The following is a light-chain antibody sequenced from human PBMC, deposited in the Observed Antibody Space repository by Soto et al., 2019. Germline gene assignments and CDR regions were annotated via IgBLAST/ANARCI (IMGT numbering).Light chain of an antibody. J-gene: IGKJ1*01. Sequence: DIPMTQSPSTLSASVGDRVTITCRASQNVSTWLAWYQHKPRKAPKLLLFDVSNLESGVPSRFSGSGSGTEFTLTISSLQSDDFATYYCQQYDSYRTFGQGTKVDIK. CDR3: QQYDSYRT. CDR1: QNVSTW. CDR2: DVS. V-gene: IGKV1-5*01.